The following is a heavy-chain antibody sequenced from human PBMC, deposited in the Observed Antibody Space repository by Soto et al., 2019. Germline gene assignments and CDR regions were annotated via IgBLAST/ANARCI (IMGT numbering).Heavy chain of an antibody. CDR1: GGSISSYY. Sequence: SETLSLTFTVSGGSISSYYWSWIRQPPGKGLEWIGYIYYSGSTNYNPSLKSRVTISVDTSKNQFSLKLSSVTAAVTAVYYCASHGPAAIAARLAPADDWGQGTLVTVSS. D-gene: IGHD6-6*01. V-gene: IGHV4-59*01. CDR3: ASHGPAAIAARLAPADD. J-gene: IGHJ4*02. CDR2: IYYSGST.